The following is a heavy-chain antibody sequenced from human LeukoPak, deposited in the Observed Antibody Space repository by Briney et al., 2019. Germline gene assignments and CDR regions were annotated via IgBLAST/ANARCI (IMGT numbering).Heavy chain of an antibody. CDR1: GYSISSGYY. D-gene: IGHD3-10*01. Sequence: SETLSLTCAVSGYSISSGYYWGWVRQPPGKGLEGIGSVYGSGNTYYNPSLKSRVTISVDTSKNHFSLKVSSVTAADTAVYYCARPSGRNYYYYMDVWGKGTTVTVSS. CDR3: ARPSGRNYYYYMDV. V-gene: IGHV4-38-2*01. CDR2: VYGSGNT. J-gene: IGHJ6*03.